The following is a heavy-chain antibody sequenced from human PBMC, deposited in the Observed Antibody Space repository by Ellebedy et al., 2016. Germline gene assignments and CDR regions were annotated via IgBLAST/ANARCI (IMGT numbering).Heavy chain of an antibody. CDR1: GGTFSSYA. CDR3: AREVAGFYAFDI. D-gene: IGHD6-19*01. Sequence: ASVKVSCKASGGTFSSYAISWVRQAPGQGLEWMGRIIPILGIANYEQKFQGRVTITADKSTSTAYMELSSLRSEDTAAYYCAREVAGFYAFDIWGQGTMVTVSS. V-gene: IGHV1-69*04. J-gene: IGHJ3*02. CDR2: IIPILGIA.